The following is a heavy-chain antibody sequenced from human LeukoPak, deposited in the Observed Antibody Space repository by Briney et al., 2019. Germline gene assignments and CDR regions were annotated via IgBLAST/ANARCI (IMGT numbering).Heavy chain of an antibody. D-gene: IGHD1-26*01. Sequence: GRSPRLSCAASGFTFSSYAMHWVRQAPGKGLEWVAVISYDGTNKYYADSVKGRFTISRDNTKNTLYLQMNSLRAEDTAVYYCAKDSRGSLGDWGQGTMVTVSS. J-gene: IGHJ3*01. CDR2: ISYDGTNK. V-gene: IGHV3-30-3*01. CDR3: AKDSRGSLGD. CDR1: GFTFSSYA.